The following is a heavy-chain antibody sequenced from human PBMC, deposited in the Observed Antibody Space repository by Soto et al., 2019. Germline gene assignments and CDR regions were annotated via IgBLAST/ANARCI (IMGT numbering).Heavy chain of an antibody. D-gene: IGHD2-15*01. CDR3: ARGVVAGTIYYYYGMDV. CDR2: ISAYNGNT. CDR1: GYSFTSYG. Sequence: KVDCKRSGYSFTSYGISWLRKTHGQGFEWMGWISAYNGNTNYAQKLQGRVTMTTDTSTSTAYMELRSLRSDDTAVYYCARGVVAGTIYYYYGMDVWGQGTTVTVSS. V-gene: IGHV1-18*01. J-gene: IGHJ6*02.